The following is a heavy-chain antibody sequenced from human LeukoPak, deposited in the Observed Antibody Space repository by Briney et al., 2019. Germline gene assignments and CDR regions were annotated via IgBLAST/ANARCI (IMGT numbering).Heavy chain of an antibody. D-gene: IGHD5-18*01. CDR2: INPNSGGT. CDR1: GYTFTGYY. J-gene: IGHJ4*02. CDR3: ASGSGGYSYGDFDY. Sequence: ASVKVSCKASGYTFTGYYMHWVRQAPGQGLEWVGWINPNSGGTNYAQKFQGRVTMTRDTSISTAYMELSRLRSDDTAVYYCASGSGGYSYGDFDYWGQGTLVTVSS. V-gene: IGHV1-2*02.